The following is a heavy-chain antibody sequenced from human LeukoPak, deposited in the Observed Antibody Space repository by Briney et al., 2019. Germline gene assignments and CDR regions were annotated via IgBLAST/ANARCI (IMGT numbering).Heavy chain of an antibody. Sequence: GGSLSLSCAASGFTFSSYWMSWVRQAPGKGMEWVANIKQDGSEKYYVDSVKGRFTISRDNAKNSLYLQMNSLRAEDTAVYYCARGSATAGLDYWGQGTLVTVSS. V-gene: IGHV3-7*01. CDR1: GFTFSSYW. D-gene: IGHD2-15*01. CDR2: IKQDGSEK. CDR3: ARGSATAGLDY. J-gene: IGHJ4*02.